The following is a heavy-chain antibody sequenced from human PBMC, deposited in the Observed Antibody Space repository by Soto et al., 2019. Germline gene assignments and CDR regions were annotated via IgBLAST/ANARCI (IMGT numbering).Heavy chain of an antibody. D-gene: IGHD5-18*01. CDR1: GFTFRDNL. J-gene: IGHJ3*01. Sequence: QVQLVKSGAELKKPGASGTFSCTASGFTFRDNLINWVRKVPGQGLDWMGWLNPDTGNTRYSETFQGRVTISRHPSASIAYLELSGLENEDTALYFCARDIQSVGPRANDAFDVWGQGTMITVSS. CDR3: ARDIQSVGPRANDAFDV. CDR2: LNPDTGNT. V-gene: IGHV1-3*01.